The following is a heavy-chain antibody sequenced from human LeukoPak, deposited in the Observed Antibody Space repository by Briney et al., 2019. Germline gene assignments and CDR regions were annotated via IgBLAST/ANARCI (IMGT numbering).Heavy chain of an antibody. Sequence: GGALRLSCADSGFSFSNAWMSWGRHAPRERREWGGRIKSKTDGGTTDYAAPVKGRFTSSRDDSKNTLYLQMNCLKTEDTAVYYCTTGCGSTSCYVGYDAFDIWGQGTMVTVSS. J-gene: IGHJ3*02. CDR1: GFSFSNAW. D-gene: IGHD2-2*01. V-gene: IGHV3-15*01. CDR3: TTGCGSTSCYVGYDAFDI. CDR2: IKSKTDGGTT.